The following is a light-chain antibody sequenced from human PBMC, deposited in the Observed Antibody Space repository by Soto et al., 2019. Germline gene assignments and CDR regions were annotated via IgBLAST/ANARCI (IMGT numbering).Light chain of an antibody. Sequence: EIVLTQSPATLSLSPGERATLSCRASPGVSSYLAWYQQKPGQAPRLLLYDTSNRATGIPARFSGSGSGTDFTLTISSLEPEDFAVYYCQQRSDWPWTFGQGTKAEIK. CDR2: DTS. CDR3: QQRSDWPWT. CDR1: PGVSSY. J-gene: IGKJ1*01. V-gene: IGKV3-11*01.